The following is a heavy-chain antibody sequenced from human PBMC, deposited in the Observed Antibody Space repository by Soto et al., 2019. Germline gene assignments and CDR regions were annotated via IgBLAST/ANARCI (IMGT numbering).Heavy chain of an antibody. V-gene: IGHV4-59*01. CDR3: ARRYGASFDY. J-gene: IGHJ4*02. Sequence: SETLSLTCTFSGCSISSYYWSWIRQPPGKGLEWIGYIYYSGSTNYNPSLRSRVTISVDTSKNQFSLKLSSVTAADTAVYYCARRYGASFDYWGQGTLVTVSS. CDR1: GCSISSYY. CDR2: IYYSGST. D-gene: IGHD4-17*01.